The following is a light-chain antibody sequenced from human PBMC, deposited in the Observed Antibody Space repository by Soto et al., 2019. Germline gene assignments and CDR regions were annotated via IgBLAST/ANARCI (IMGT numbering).Light chain of an antibody. V-gene: IGLV3-25*03. J-gene: IGLJ2*01. CDR2: KDS. CDR3: QSADSSGTYVV. Sequence: SYELTQPPSVSVSPGQTARITCSGDALPKQYAYWYQQKPGQAPVLLIYKDSERPSGIPERFSGSSSGTTVTLTISGVQAEDEADYSCQSADSSGTYVVFGGGTKLTV. CDR1: ALPKQY.